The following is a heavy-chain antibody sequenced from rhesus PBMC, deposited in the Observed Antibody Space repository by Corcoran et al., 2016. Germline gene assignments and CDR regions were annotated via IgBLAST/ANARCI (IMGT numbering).Heavy chain of an antibody. CDR1: GCSISLNY. V-gene: IGHV4-165*01. J-gene: IGHJ6*01. Sequence: VQLQESGPGLVKPSEPLSLTFAFSGCSISLNYCPLIRQPPGQGLAWLGYIYGSSGSTYHNTVRKRRVNSSTDTSKNQFSLKLSSVTAADTAGYYCAREESGSWNGYYGLESWGQGVVVTVAS. CDR3: AREESGSWNGYYGLES. CDR2: IYGSSGST. D-gene: IGHD6-25*01.